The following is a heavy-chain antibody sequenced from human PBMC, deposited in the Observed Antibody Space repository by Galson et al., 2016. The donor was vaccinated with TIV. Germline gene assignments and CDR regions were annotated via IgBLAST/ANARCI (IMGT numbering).Heavy chain of an antibody. CDR3: SSASHLVPTVHHY. CDR1: GGTFSSYD. D-gene: IGHD3-3*02. CDR2: INPAVGLI. Sequence: SVKVSCKASGGTFSSYDISWLRQVPGQGFEWMGRINPAVGLIKYAERFQGRFTITAAYMELSSLRSEDTAVYYCSSASHLVPTVHHYWGQGTLVTVSS. J-gene: IGHJ4*02. V-gene: IGHV1-69*04.